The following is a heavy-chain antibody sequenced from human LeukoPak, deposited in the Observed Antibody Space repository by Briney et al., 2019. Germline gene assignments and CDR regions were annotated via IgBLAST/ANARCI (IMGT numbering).Heavy chain of an antibody. CDR1: GGSISSSSYY. D-gene: IGHD1-26*01. CDR3: AREGVGATDDAFDV. J-gene: IGHJ3*01. CDR2: VDYSGST. V-gene: IGHV4-61*01. Sequence: PSETLSLTCTVSGGSISSSSYYWGWIRQPPGKGLEWIGYVDYSGSTNYNPSLKSRVTISVDTSKHQFSLKLSSVTAADTAVYYCAREGVGATDDAFDVWGQGIVVTVSS.